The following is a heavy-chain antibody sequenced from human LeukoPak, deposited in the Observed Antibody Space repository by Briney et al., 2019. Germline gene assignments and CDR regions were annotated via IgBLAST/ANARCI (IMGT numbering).Heavy chain of an antibody. CDR2: INQDGGEK. CDR1: GFTFSSHW. CDR3: ASNWDYVRGYGMDV. Sequence: GGSLRPSCAASGFTFSSHWVSWVRQAPGKRLQWVANINQDGGEKHYVDSVRGRFTISRDNTKNSLYLQMNSLRVEDSAVYYCASNWDYVRGYGMDVWGQGTTVTVSS. J-gene: IGHJ6*02. V-gene: IGHV3-7*01. D-gene: IGHD1-7*01.